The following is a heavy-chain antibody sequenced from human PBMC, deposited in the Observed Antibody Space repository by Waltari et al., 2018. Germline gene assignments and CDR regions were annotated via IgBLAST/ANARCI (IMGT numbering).Heavy chain of an antibody. CDR3: ARDSPHYDILTRLGY. CDR2: ISSSSSYI. V-gene: IGHV3-21*03. D-gene: IGHD3-9*01. CDR1: VFTFSSYS. J-gene: IGHJ4*02. Sequence: EVQLVESGGGLVKPGGSLRLSRAASVFTFSSYSMNWVRQAPGKGLEWVSSISSSSSYIYYADSVKGRFTISRDNAKNSLYLQMNSLRAEDTAVYYCARDSPHYDILTRLGYWGQGTLVTVSS.